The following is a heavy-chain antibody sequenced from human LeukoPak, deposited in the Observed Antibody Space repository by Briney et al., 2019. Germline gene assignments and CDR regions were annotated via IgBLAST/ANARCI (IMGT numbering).Heavy chain of an antibody. CDR2: IYYSGST. J-gene: IGHJ4*02. CDR3: ARDLTAAAGTFYFDY. V-gene: IGHV4-39*07. CDR1: GDSISSSMYS. D-gene: IGHD6-13*01. Sequence: PSETLSLTCTVSGDSISSSMYSSGWIPQPPVNGLDWIESIYYSGSTYYNPSLKSRVTISVDTSKNQFSMKLSSVTAADTAVYYCARDLTAAAGTFYFDYWGQGTLVTVSS.